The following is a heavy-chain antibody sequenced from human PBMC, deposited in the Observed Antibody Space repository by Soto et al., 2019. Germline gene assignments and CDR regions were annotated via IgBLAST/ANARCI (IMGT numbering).Heavy chain of an antibody. CDR3: ARVPPHYYDSSGYLDAFDI. V-gene: IGHV4-39*01. CDR2: IYYSGST. J-gene: IGHJ3*02. CDR1: GGSISSSSYY. Sequence: PSETLSLTCTVSGGSISSSSYYWGWIRQPPGKGLEWIGSIYYSGSTYYNPSLKSRVTISVDTSKNQFSLKLSSVTAADTAVYYCARVPPHYYDSSGYLDAFDIWGQGTMVTVSS. D-gene: IGHD3-22*01.